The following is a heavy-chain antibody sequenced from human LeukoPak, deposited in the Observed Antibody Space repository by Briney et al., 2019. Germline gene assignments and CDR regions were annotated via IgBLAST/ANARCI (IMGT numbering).Heavy chain of an antibody. J-gene: IGHJ4*02. CDR1: GFTFSSYG. Sequence: GGSLRLSCAASGFTFSSYGMHWVRQAPGKGLEWVAVIWYDGSNKYYADSVKGRFTIFRDNSKNTLYLQMNSLRAEDTAVYYCARLAPYGEHPFWGQGTLVTVSS. CDR2: IWYDGSNK. V-gene: IGHV3-33*01. D-gene: IGHD4-17*01. CDR3: ARLAPYGEHPF.